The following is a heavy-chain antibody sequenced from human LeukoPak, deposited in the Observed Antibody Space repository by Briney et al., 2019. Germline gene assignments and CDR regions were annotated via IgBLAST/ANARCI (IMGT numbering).Heavy chain of an antibody. D-gene: IGHD6-19*01. Sequence: PSETLSLTCTVSGGSISSYYWSWIRQPPGKGPEWIGYIYYSGNTNYNPSLKSRVTISVDTSKNQFSLKLSSVTAADTAVYYCAITGYSSGWYWFDPWGQGTLVTVSS. CDR1: GGSISSYY. J-gene: IGHJ5*02. V-gene: IGHV4-59*08. CDR2: IYYSGNT. CDR3: AITGYSSGWYWFDP.